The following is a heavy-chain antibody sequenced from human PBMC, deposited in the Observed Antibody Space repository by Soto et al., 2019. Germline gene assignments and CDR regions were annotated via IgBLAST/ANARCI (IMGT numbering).Heavy chain of an antibody. CDR3: ARDWRALWFGELLTL. CDR2: ISSSGSTI. V-gene: IGHV3-11*01. CDR1: GFTFSDYY. J-gene: IGHJ4*02. Sequence: PGGSLRLSCAASGFTFSDYYMSWIRQAPGKGLEWVSYISSSGSTIYYADSVKGRFTISRDNAKNSLYLQMNSLRAEDTAVYYCARDWRALWFGELLTLWGQRTLVTVSS. D-gene: IGHD3-10*01.